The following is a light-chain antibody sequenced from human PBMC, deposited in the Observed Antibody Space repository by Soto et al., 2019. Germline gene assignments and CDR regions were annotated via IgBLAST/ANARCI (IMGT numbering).Light chain of an antibody. V-gene: IGKV3-11*01. CDR2: DAS. CDR3: QQRANWPPIT. J-gene: IGKJ5*01. Sequence: EIVLTQSPATLSLSPGERATLSCRASQSVNSYLAWYQQRPGQAPRLLIYDASNRATGAPARFGGSGSGTDFTLTISGLEPEDFAIYYCQQRANWPPITFGQGTRLEIK. CDR1: QSVNSY.